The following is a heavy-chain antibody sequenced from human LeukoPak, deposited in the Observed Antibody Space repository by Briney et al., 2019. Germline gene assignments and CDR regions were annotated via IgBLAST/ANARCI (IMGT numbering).Heavy chain of an antibody. D-gene: IGHD1-26*01. CDR3: ARAIVGARGVGGD. CDR1: GYTFTSYD. J-gene: IGHJ4*02. V-gene: IGHV1-8*01. Sequence: ASVKVSCKASGYTFTSYDINWVRQATGQGLEWMGWMNPNSGNTGYAQKFQGRVTMTRNTSISTAYMELGSLRSEDTAVYYCARAIVGARGVGGDWGQGTLVTVSS. CDR2: MNPNSGNT.